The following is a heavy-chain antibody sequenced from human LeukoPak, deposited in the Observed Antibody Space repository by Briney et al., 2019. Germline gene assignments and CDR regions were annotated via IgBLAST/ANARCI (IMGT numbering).Heavy chain of an antibody. CDR3: ARDWWGYDVLTGDNWFDP. J-gene: IGHJ5*02. D-gene: IGHD3-9*01. CDR1: GYTFTSYG. CDR2: ISAYNGNT. V-gene: IGHV1-18*01. Sequence: ASVKVSCKASGYTFTSYGISWVRQAPGQGLEWMGWISAYNGNTDYAQKLQGRVTMTTDTSTSTAYMELRSLRSDDTAAYYCARDWWGYDVLTGDNWFDPWGQGTLVTVSS.